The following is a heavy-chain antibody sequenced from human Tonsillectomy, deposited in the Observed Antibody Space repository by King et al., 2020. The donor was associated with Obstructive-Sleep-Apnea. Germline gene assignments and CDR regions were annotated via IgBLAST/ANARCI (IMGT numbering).Heavy chain of an antibody. J-gene: IGHJ6*02. D-gene: IGHD2-2*01. CDR2: IWYDGSNK. CDR1: GFTFSSYG. Sequence: VQLVESGGGVVQPGRSLRLSCAASGFTFSSYGMHWVRQAPGKGLEWVAVIWYDGSNKYYADSVKGRFTISRDNSKNTLYLQMNSLRAEDTAVYYCALSPLVPAAQYYYYYGMDVWGQGTTVTVSS. CDR3: ALSPLVPAAQYYYYYGMDV. V-gene: IGHV3-33*01.